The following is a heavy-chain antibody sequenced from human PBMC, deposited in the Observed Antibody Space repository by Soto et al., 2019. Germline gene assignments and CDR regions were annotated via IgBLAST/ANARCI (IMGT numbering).Heavy chain of an antibody. D-gene: IGHD6-13*01. V-gene: IGHV1-8*01. CDR1: GYPFRSYD. Sequence: QVQLVQSGAEVRKPGASVKVSCEASGYPFRSYDINWVRQATGQGLEWVGWMNPNSGNTGYAQKFQGRIIMTRNTSINTAYMELTSLTSEDTAVYYCAGAYSSTWYEEGYWGQGALVTVSS. J-gene: IGHJ4*02. CDR3: AGAYSSTWYEEGY. CDR2: MNPNSGNT.